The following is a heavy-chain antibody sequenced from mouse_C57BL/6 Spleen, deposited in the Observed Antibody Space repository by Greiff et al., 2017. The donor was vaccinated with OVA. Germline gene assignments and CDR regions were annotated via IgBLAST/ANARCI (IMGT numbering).Heavy chain of an antibody. CDR3: ARKGFYYSNFDY. D-gene: IGHD2-5*01. V-gene: IGHV1-52*01. CDR2: IDPSDSET. CDR1: GYTFTSYW. Sequence: QVQLQQPGAELVRPGSSVKLSCKASGYTFTSYWMHWVKQRPIQGLEWIGKIDPSDSETHYNQKFKDKATLTVDKSSSTAYMQLSSLTSEDSAVYYCARKGFYYSNFDYWGQGTTLTVSS. J-gene: IGHJ2*01.